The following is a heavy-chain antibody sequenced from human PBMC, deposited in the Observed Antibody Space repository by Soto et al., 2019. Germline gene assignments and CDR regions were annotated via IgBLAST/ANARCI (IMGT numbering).Heavy chain of an antibody. CDR1: GYSFTNYW. Sequence: GESLKISCKGSGYSFTNYWIGWVRQMPGKGLEWMGIIYPGDSDTKYSPSFQGQVTISADKSISTAYLQWSRLKASDTAMYYCARQGESVLIPGDVAGLSHWGQGTLVTVSS. CDR2: IYPGDSDT. J-gene: IGHJ4*02. D-gene: IGHD2-8*01. V-gene: IGHV5-51*01. CDR3: ARQGESVLIPGDVAGLSH.